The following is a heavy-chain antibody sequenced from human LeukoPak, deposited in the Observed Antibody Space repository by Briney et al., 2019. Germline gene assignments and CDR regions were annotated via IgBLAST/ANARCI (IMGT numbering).Heavy chain of an antibody. CDR2: IYTSGST. V-gene: IGHV4-61*02. CDR1: GGSISSGSYY. D-gene: IGHD3-22*01. CDR3: AREPTYYDSSGDAFDI. J-gene: IGHJ3*02. Sequence: SQTLSLTCTVSGGSISSGSYYWSWIRQPAGKGLEWIGRIYTSGSTNYNPSLKSRVTISVDTSKNQFSLRLSSVTAADTAVYYCAREPTYYDSSGDAFDIWGQGTMVTVSS.